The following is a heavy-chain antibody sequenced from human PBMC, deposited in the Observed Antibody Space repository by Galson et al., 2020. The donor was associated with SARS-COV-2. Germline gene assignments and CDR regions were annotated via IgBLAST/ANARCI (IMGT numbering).Heavy chain of an antibody. J-gene: IGHJ3*02. CDR3: ARQTYYYGSGSDDAFDI. D-gene: IGHD3-10*01. CDR2: IYYSGST. Sequence: ETLSLTCTVSGGSISSSSYYWGWIRQPPGKGLEWIGSIYYSGSTYYNPSLKSRVTISVDTSKNQFSLKLSSVTAADTAVYYCARQTYYYGSGSDDAFDIWGQVTMVTVSS. CDR1: GGSISSSSYY. V-gene: IGHV4-39*01.